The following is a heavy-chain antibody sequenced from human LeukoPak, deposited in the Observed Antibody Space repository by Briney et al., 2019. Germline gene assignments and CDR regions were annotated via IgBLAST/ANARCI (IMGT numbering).Heavy chain of an antibody. V-gene: IGHV4-59*02. CDR2: VYHSGST. CDR1: GGSVSSHY. D-gene: IGHD4-17*01. J-gene: IGHJ4*02. Sequence: PSETLSLTCTVSGGSVSSHYWSWIRQPPGKALEWIGYVYHSGSTKFNPSVESRATISIDTSKNQLSLKVTSVTAADTAVYYCARGNTVTDYFDYWGQGTLVSVSS. CDR3: ARGNTVTDYFDY.